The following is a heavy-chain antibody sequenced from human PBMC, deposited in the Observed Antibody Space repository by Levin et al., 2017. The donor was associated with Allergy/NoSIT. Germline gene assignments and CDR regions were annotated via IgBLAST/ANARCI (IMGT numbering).Heavy chain of an antibody. J-gene: IGHJ4*02. CDR1: GGTFSSYA. V-gene: IGHV1-69*13. CDR2: IIPIFGTA. CDR3: ARVPSNDYGSYYFDY. D-gene: IGHD4-17*01. Sequence: SVKVSCKASGGTFSSYAISWVRQAPGQGLEWMGGIIPIFGTANYAQKFQGRVTITADESTSTAYMELSSLRSEDTAVYYCARVPSNDYGSYYFDYWGQGTLVTVSS.